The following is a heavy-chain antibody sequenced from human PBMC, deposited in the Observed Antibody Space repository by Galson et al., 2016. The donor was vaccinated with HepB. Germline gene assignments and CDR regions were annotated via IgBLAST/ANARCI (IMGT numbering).Heavy chain of an antibody. CDR1: GFTFSTYD. Sequence: SLRLSCAASGFTFSTYDMHWVRQTTEKGLEWVSGIGVGGDTFYPDSVKGRFTVSRENGKNSLYLQMNSLRGGDTAVYYCAIAGSKHGDPVDYWGPGTLVTVST. CDR2: IGVGGDT. V-gene: IGHV3-13*04. CDR3: AIAGSKHGDPVDY. D-gene: IGHD4-17*01. J-gene: IGHJ4*02.